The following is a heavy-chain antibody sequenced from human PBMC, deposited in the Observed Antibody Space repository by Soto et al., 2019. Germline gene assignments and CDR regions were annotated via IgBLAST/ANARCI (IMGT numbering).Heavy chain of an antibody. D-gene: IGHD2-8*01. V-gene: IGHV4-34*01. CDR1: GGSFSGYY. CDR3: ARQNIVLMVYAQFVWFDP. J-gene: IGHJ5*02. Sequence: SETLSLTCAVYGGSFSGYYWSWIRQPPGKGLEWIGEINHSGSTNYNPSLKSRVTISVDTSKNQFSLKLSSVTAADTAVYYCARQNIVLMVYAQFVWFDPWGQGTLVTVSS. CDR2: INHSGST.